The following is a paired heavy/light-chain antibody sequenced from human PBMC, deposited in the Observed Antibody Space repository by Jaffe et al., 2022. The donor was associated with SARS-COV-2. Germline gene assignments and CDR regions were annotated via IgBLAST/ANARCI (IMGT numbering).Heavy chain of an antibody. J-gene: IGHJ4*02. CDR1: GFSFRDYR. CDR3: ARARPYSDVGGYPVFDS. Sequence: EVQLVESGGGLVQPGGSLRLSCAASGFSFRDYRMTWVRQAPGKGLEWISYIHTGENTIYYADSVKGRFTISRDNAKDSLYLLMNSLRDEDTAVYYCARARPYSDVGGYPVFDSWGQGTLVTVSS. CDR2: IHTGENTI. V-gene: IGHV3-48*02. D-gene: IGHD3-22*01.
Light chain of an antibody. CDR3: QHYYTYPWT. Sequence: DIQMTQSPSTLSASVGDRVTITCRASQSISTLLAWYQQKPGKAPKLLIYKASSLESGVPSRFSGSGSGTEFTLTISSLHSDDFAIYHCQHYYTYPWTFGQGTRVEIK. J-gene: IGKJ1*01. CDR1: QSISTL. CDR2: KAS. V-gene: IGKV1-5*03.